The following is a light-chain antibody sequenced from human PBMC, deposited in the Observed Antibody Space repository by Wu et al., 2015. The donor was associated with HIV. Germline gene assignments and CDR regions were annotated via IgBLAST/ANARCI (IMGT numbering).Light chain of an antibody. CDR2: KAS. J-gene: IGKJ4*01. CDR3: QQYSNYFT. CDR1: ESISNW. V-gene: IGKV1-5*03. Sequence: DIQMTQSPSTLSAFVGDRVTITCRASESISNWLAWYQQKPGKAPKLLIYKASNLESGVPFRFSGSGSGTEFTLTISSLQPNDSATYYCQQYSNYFTFGGGTKVEIK.